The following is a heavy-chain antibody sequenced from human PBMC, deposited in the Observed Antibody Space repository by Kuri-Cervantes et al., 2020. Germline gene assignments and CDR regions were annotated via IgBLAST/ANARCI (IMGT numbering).Heavy chain of an antibody. CDR1: GGTFSSYA. J-gene: IGHJ6*02. Sequence: SVKVSCKASGGTFSSYAISWVRQAPGQGLEWMGGIIPIFGTANYAQKFQGRVTMTRDTSTSTVYMELSSLRSEDTAVYYCARGCPTVINYYYYGMDVWGQGTTVTVSS. CDR3: ARGCPTVINYYYYGMDV. CDR2: IIPIFGTA. D-gene: IGHD4-11*01. V-gene: IGHV1-69*05.